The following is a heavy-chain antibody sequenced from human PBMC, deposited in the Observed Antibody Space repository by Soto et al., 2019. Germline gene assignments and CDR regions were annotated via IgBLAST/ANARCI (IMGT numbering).Heavy chain of an antibody. V-gene: IGHV1-18*01. Sequence: QVQLVQSGAEVKKPGASVRVSCKASGYTFNDYGISWVRQAPGQGLEWMGWIGPYEGVTNHAQTFQGRVTMTVDTSTTTGDMELRRLRSDDTALYYCARCYCSVGSCYTCWHFDLWGPGTLVTVTA. D-gene: IGHD2-15*01. CDR3: ARCYCSVGSCYTCWHFDL. CDR1: GYTFNDYG. J-gene: IGHJ2*01. CDR2: IGPYEGVT.